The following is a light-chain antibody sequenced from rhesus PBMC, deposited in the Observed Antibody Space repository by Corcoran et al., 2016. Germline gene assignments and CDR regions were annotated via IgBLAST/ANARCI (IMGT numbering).Light chain of an antibody. J-gene: IGKJ4*01. CDR2: AAS. CDR1: QGISSY. CDR3: LQHNSYPLT. V-gene: IGKV1-28*01. Sequence: DNQMTQSPSSLSASVGDTVTITCRASQGISSYINWFQQKPGKAPKHLIYAASSLESGVPSRFRGSGFGTEFTLTISSLRPEDFAAYYGLQHNSYPLTFGGGTKVEIK.